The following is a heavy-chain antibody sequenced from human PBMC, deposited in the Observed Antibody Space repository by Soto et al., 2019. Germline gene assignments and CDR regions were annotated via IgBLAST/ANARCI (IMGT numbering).Heavy chain of an antibody. J-gene: IGHJ4*02. V-gene: IGHV4-30-4*01. D-gene: IGHD2-8*01. CDR3: ASFVGLLWGGVSPAESWGSYYFDN. CDR1: GDSITSGDYY. Sequence: VQLQESGPGLVKPSQTLFLTCTVSGDSITSGDYYWSWIRQPPGKGLEWIGYIHYSGNTNYNPSLKSRVIMSVDTSKNQFSLKLTSVTAADTAVYYCASFVGLLWGGVSPAESWGSYYFDNWGQGTLVTVSS. CDR2: IHYSGNT.